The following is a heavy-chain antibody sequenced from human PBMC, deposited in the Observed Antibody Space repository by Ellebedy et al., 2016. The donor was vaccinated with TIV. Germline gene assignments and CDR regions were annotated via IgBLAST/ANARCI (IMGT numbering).Heavy chain of an antibody. Sequence: GESLKISCAASGFSFNTYFLSWVRQAPGKGLDWVASIKPDGSVTYYVDSVKGRFTIARDNSKNTLYLQMNSLRAEDTAIYYCAKGRGGGSDSSAPRYYFDYWGLGTLVTVSS. D-gene: IGHD3-22*01. CDR1: GFSFNTYF. V-gene: IGHV3-7*03. CDR3: AKGRGGGSDSSAPRYYFDY. CDR2: IKPDGSVT. J-gene: IGHJ4*02.